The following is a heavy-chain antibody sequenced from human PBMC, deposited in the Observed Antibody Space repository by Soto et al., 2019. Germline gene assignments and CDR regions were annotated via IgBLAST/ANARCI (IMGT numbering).Heavy chain of an antibody. CDR1: GFTFSSYA. V-gene: IGHV3-23*01. D-gene: IGHD6-13*01. J-gene: IGHJ4*02. CDR3: PIIGVAAAGTDFDY. CDR2: ISGSGGST. Sequence: EVQLLESGGGLVQPGGSLRLSCAASGFTFSSYAMSWVRQAPGKGLEWVSAISGSGGSTYYADSVKGRFTISRDNSKTTLYLQMNSLRAEDTAVYYCPIIGVAAAGTDFDYWCQGTLVTVSS.